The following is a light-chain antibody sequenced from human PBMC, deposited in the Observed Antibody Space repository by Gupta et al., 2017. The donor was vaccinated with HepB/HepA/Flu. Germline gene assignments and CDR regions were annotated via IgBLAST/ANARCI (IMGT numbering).Light chain of an antibody. V-gene: IGLV3-25*03. CDR2: KDS. CDR1: ALPKRY. J-gene: IGLJ3*02. CDR3: QSADSSGNWV. Sequence: SYELTQPPSVSVSPGQPARITCSGDALPKRYAYWYQQKPGQAPVLVIYKDSERPAGIPERFSGSSSGTTVTLTISGVQAEDEADYYCQSADSSGNWVFGGGTKLTVL.